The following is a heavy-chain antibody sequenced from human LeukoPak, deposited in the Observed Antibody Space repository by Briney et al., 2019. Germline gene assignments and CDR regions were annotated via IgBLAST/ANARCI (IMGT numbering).Heavy chain of an antibody. CDR1: GFTFRDYT. CDR2: LSSTGLYV. V-gene: IGHV3-21*01. CDR3: AREAYSHYGFDY. J-gene: IGHJ4*02. D-gene: IGHD4-11*01. Sequence: GGSLRLSCAASGFTFRDYTMNWVRQAPAKGLEWVSSLSSTGLYVYYADSVRGRLTISRDNANNSLSLQMSSLRAEDTAVYYCAREAYSHYGFDYWGQGTLVTVSS.